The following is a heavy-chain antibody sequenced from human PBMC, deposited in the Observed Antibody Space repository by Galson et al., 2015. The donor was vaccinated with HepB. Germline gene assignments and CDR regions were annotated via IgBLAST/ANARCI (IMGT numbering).Heavy chain of an antibody. CDR1: GFTFSSYA. V-gene: IGHV3-23*01. CDR2: ITDSAGS. D-gene: IGHD3-3*01. CDR3: AKDASYDFWGGCIDY. Sequence: SLRLSCAASGFTFSSYAMSWVRQAPGKGLEWVSGITDSAGSYADSVKVRFTISRDNSKNTLYLQMNGLRAEDTALYYCAKDASYDFWGGCIDYWGQGTLVTVSS. J-gene: IGHJ4*02.